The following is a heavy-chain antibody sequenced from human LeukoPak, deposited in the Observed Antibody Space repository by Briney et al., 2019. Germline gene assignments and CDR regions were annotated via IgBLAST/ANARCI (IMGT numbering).Heavy chain of an antibody. CDR3: ATCKDAYNLLDF. Sequence: GGSLILSCAASGFTFSTYAMTWVRQAPGKGLEWVSAISGSGDSTHYADSVKGRFTISRDNSKNSLYLQLNSLRVEDTAVYYCATCKDAYNLLDFWGQGTLVTVSS. J-gene: IGHJ4*02. CDR1: GFTFSTYA. D-gene: IGHD5-24*01. CDR2: ISGSGDST. V-gene: IGHV3-23*01.